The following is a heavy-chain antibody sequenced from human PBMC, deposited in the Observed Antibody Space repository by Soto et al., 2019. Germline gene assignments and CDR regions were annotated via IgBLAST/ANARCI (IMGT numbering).Heavy chain of an antibody. J-gene: IGHJ1*01. V-gene: IGHV2-26*01. CDR2: IFSNDEK. CDR1: GYSLSNARLG. CDR3: ARLWSVDRYLQY. D-gene: IGHD1-1*01. Sequence: QITLKESGPVLVKSTETLTLTCTVSGYSLSNARLGVAWIRQPPGKALEWLAHIFSNDEKSYNTSLESRLTISKDISRNQVVLTMTNMDPVDTATYYCARLWSVDRYLQYCGQGTLVTVTS.